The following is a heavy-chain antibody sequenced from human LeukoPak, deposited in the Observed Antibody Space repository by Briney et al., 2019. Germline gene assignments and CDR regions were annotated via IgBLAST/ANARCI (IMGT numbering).Heavy chain of an antibody. CDR1: GYAFTRHY. CDR2: INPSGSST. CDR3: ARKPTGDPIDY. V-gene: IGHV1-46*01. Sequence: ASVKVSCKASGYAFTRHYMHWVRQAPGQGLEWMGLINPSGSSTIYAQKFQGRVTMTRDMSTSTDYMELSSLRSDDTAVYYCARKPTGDPIDYWGQGTLVTVSS. D-gene: IGHD7-27*01. J-gene: IGHJ4*02.